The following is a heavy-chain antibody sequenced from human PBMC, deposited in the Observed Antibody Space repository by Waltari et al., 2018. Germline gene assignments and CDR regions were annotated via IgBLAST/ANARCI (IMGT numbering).Heavy chain of an antibody. V-gene: IGHV1-24*01. CDR3: ARAAVSGVVLNWFDP. CDR1: GYTLTELS. J-gene: IGHJ5*02. Sequence: QVQLVQSGAEVKKPGASVKVSCKVSGYTLTELSMHWVRQAPGKGLEWMGGFDPEDGETIYAQKFQGRVTITADESTSTAYMELSSLRSEDTAVYYCARAAVSGVVLNWFDPWGQGTLVTVSS. D-gene: IGHD3-3*01. CDR2: FDPEDGET.